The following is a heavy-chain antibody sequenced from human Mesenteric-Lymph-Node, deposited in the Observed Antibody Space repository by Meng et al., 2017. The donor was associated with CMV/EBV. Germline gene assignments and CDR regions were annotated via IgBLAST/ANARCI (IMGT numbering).Heavy chain of an antibody. Sequence: ASVKVSCKASGYTFTSYYMHWVRQAPGQGLEWMGIINPSGGGTSYAQKFQGRVTMTRDTSTSTVYMELSSLRSEDTAVYYCARGSTVIRAYYYYGMDVWGQGTTVTVSS. CDR3: ARGSTVIRAYYYYGMDV. CDR2: INPSGGGT. J-gene: IGHJ6*02. D-gene: IGHD4-11*01. CDR1: GYTFTSYY. V-gene: IGHV1-46*01.